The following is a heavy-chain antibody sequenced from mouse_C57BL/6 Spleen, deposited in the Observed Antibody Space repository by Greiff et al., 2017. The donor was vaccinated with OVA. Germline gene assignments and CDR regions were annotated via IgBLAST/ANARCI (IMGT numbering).Heavy chain of an antibody. CDR2: ISYDGSN. V-gene: IGHV3-6*01. Sequence: EVQVVESGPGLVKPSQSLSLTCSVTGYSITSGYYWNWIRQFPGNKLEWMGYISYDGSNNYNPSLKNRISITRDTSKNQFFLKLNSVTTEDTATYYCARNPFNYYAMDYWGQGTSVTVSS. CDR1: GYSITSGYY. CDR3: ARNPFNYYAMDY. J-gene: IGHJ4*01.